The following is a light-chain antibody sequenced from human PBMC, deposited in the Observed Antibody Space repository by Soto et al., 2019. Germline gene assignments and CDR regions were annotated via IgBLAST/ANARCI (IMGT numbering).Light chain of an antibody. J-gene: IGLJ3*02. V-gene: IGLV2-23*01. CDR1: SSDVGSYNL. Sequence: QSALTQPASVSGSPGQSITISCTGTSSDVGSYNLVSWYQQHPGKAPKLMIYEGSKRPSGVSNRFSGSKSGNTASLTISGLQAEDEADYYCCSYAGSRVFGGGPKLTV. CDR3: CSYAGSRV. CDR2: EGS.